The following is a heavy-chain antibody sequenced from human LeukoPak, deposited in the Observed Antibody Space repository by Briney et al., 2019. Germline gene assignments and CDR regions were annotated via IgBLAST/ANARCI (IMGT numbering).Heavy chain of an antibody. J-gene: IGHJ6*03. V-gene: IGHV4-59*01. CDR1: GGSFSGYY. CDR3: ASSNYFGSGHMDV. Sequence: SETLSLTCAVYGGSFSGYYWSWIRQPPGKGLEWIGYIHYSGRTNYNPSLKSRVTISVDTSKNQFSLKLSSVTAADTAVYYCASSNYFGSGHMDVWGKGTTVTVSS. D-gene: IGHD3-10*01. CDR2: IHYSGRT.